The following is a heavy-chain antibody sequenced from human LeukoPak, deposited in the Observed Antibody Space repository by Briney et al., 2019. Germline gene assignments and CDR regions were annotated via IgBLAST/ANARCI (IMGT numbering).Heavy chain of an antibody. CDR3: ARGRSGDPYFDY. Sequence: PGGSLRLSCAASGFTVSSNYMSWVRQAPGKGLEWVSVIYSGGSTYYADSVKGRFTISRDNSKNTLYLQTNSLRAEDTAVYYCARGRSGDPYFDYWGQGTLVTVSS. CDR1: GFTVSSNY. V-gene: IGHV3-66*01. CDR2: IYSGGST. J-gene: IGHJ4*02. D-gene: IGHD2-15*01.